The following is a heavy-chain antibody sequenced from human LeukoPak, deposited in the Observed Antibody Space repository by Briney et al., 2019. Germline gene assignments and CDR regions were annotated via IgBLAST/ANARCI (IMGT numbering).Heavy chain of an antibody. D-gene: IGHD3-3*01. J-gene: IGHJ4*02. CDR1: GYTFTNNW. CDR2: IAPGDSKP. CDR3: ARGSGGIVF. Sequence: GESLQISCKDSGYTFTNNWITWVRQMPGRVLEWMGSIAPGDSKPDFTPSFQGHVTISIDKSSITVSLQWSSLKGSGTAMYFCARGSGGIVFWGQGTLVVGSS. V-gene: IGHV5-10-1*01.